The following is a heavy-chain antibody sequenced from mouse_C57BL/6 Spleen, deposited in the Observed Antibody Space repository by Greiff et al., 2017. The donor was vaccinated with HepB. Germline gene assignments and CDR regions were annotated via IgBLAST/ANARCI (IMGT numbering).Heavy chain of an antibody. V-gene: IGHV1-52*01. CDR3: ASGFYYDGSSPWYFDV. Sequence: VQLQQPGAELVRPGSSVKLSCEASGYTFPSYWMHWVQQRPIQGLEWIGNIDPSDSETHYNQKFKDKATLTVDKSSITAYIQLSSLTSEDSAVYYCASGFYYDGSSPWYFDVWGTGTTVTVSS. CDR2: IDPSDSET. D-gene: IGHD1-1*01. J-gene: IGHJ1*03. CDR1: GYTFPSYW.